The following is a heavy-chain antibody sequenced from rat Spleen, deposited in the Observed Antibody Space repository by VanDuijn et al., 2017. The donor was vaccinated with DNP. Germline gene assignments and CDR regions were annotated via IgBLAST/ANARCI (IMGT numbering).Heavy chain of an antibody. Sequence: EVELVESGGGLVQPGRSLKLSCAASGFTFSDYYMAWVRQAPTKGLEWVAYTNYDGSSSYYGDSVKGRFTISRDNAKSTLYLQMNSLRSEDMATYYCARPMDYYSGGFAYWGQGTLVTVSS. CDR3: ARPMDYYSGGFAY. D-gene: IGHD1-1*01. V-gene: IGHV5-22*01. CDR2: TNYDGSSS. CDR1: GFTFSDYY. J-gene: IGHJ3*01.